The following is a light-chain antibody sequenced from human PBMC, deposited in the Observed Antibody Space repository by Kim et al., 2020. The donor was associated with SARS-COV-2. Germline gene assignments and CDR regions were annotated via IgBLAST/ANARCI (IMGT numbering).Light chain of an antibody. CDR1: QEVSPF. V-gene: IGKV3-20*01. J-gene: IGKJ1*01. Sequence: ALAPGESATLSCRARQEVSPFLAWDQQKPGQPPRLLIYVTSTRAPGVPDRFSGSGAGTDFTLTISRLEPEDFAMYYCQQYGGSTTFGQGTKVDIK. CDR3: QQYGGSTT. CDR2: VTS.